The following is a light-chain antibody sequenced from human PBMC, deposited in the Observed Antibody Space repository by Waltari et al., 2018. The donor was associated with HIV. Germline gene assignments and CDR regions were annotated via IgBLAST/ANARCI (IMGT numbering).Light chain of an antibody. CDR2: TAS. CDR1: QGIRNA. Sequence: AIQMTQSPSSLSASVGDRVTITCRASQGIRNALGWFQHKPGKAPKLLIYTASSLQSGVPSRFSGSCSVTDFTLTISNLQPEDFATYYCLQDYNYPLTFGQGTKVEIK. V-gene: IGKV1-6*01. CDR3: LQDYNYPLT. J-gene: IGKJ1*01.